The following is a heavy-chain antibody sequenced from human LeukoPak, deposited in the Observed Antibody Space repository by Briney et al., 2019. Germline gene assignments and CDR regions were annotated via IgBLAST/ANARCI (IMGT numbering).Heavy chain of an antibody. CDR2: ISGSGDST. CDR1: GFTFSSYA. Sequence: GGSLRLSCAASGFTFSSYAMTWVRQAPGKGLEWVSAISGSGDSTYYADSVKGLFTISRDNSKNTLYLQMNSLRAEDTAVYYCARDKMVRGEPAGEFDYWGQGTLVTVSS. V-gene: IGHV3-23*01. D-gene: IGHD3-10*01. J-gene: IGHJ4*02. CDR3: ARDKMVRGEPAGEFDY.